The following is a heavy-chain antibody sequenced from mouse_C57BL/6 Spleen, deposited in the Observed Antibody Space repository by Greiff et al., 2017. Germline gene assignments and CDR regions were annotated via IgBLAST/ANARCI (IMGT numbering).Heavy chain of an antibody. J-gene: IGHJ3*01. V-gene: IGHV5-17*01. Sequence: EVKLMESGGGLVKPGGSLKLSCAASGFTFSDYGMHWVRQAPEKGLEWVAYISSGSSTIYYADTVKGRFTISRDNAKNTLFLQMTSLRAEDTAMNYCARWGWPAWFAYWGQGTLVTVSA. CDR2: ISSGSSTI. CDR1: GFTFSDYG. CDR3: ARWGWPAWFAY. D-gene: IGHD3-3*01.